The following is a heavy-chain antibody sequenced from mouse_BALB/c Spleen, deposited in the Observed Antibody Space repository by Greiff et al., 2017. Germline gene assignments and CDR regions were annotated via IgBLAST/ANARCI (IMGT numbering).Heavy chain of an antibody. CDR1: GYTFTSYV. V-gene: IGHV1S56*01. D-gene: IGHD2-1*01. CDR2: IYPGNVNT. Sequence: VKLVESGPELVKPGASVKMSCKASGYTFTSYVMHWVKQRPGQGLEWIGWIYPGNVNTKYNEKFKGKATLTADKSSSTAYMQLSSLTSEDSAVYFCARGKIYYGNHGGMDYWGQGTSVTVSS. CDR3: ARGKIYYGNHGGMDY. J-gene: IGHJ4*01.